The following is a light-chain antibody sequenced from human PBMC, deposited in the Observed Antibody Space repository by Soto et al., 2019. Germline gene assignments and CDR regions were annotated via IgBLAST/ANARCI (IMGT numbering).Light chain of an antibody. Sequence: DIQLTQSPSSLSASVGDRVTITCRSSQGIRNDLGWYQQKPGKAPNLLIYDASSLQSGVPSRFSGSGSGTEFTLTISSLQPDDSATYYCQQYNSHDDIAFGRGTKVDI. CDR3: QQYNSHDDIA. J-gene: IGKJ4*01. V-gene: IGKV1-17*01. CDR2: DAS. CDR1: QGIRND.